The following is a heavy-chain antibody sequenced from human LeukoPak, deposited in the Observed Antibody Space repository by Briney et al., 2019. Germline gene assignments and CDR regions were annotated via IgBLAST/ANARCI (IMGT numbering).Heavy chain of an antibody. CDR2: IYPGDSDT. CDR1: GYSFTSYW. J-gene: IGHJ4*02. CDR3: ARPTRPGYYSDSSGNIDY. Sequence: GESLKISCKGSGYSFTSYWIGWVRQMPGKGLEWMGIIYPGDSDTRYSPSFQGQVTISADKSLSTAYLQWSSLKASDTAMYYCARPTRPGYYSDSSGNIDYWGQGTLVTVSS. D-gene: IGHD3-22*01. V-gene: IGHV5-51*01.